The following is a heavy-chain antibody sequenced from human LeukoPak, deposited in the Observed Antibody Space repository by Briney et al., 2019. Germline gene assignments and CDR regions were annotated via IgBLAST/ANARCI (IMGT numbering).Heavy chain of an antibody. J-gene: IGHJ4*02. V-gene: IGHV3-9*01. Sequence: GGSLRLSCAASGFTFDDYAMHWVRQAPGKGLEWVSGISWNSGSIGYADSVKGRFTISRDNAKNSLYLQMNSLRAEDTVLYYCAKDISPSNDYGGNFDYWGQGTLVTVSS. CDR2: ISWNSGSI. CDR1: GFTFDDYA. CDR3: AKDISPSNDYGGNFDY. D-gene: IGHD4-23*01.